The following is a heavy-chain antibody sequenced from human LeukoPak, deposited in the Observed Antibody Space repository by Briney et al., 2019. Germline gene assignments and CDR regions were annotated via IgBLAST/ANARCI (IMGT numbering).Heavy chain of an antibody. CDR3: ARVLNYYDSGGYLAYYYYYYMDV. J-gene: IGHJ6*03. D-gene: IGHD3-22*01. CDR2: ISSSGSTI. CDR1: GFTFSDYY. Sequence: PGGSLRLSCAASGFTFSDYYMSWIRQAPGKGLEWVSYISSSGSTIYYADSVKGRFTISRDNAKNSLYLQMNSLRAEDTAVYYCARVLNYYDSGGYLAYYYYYYMDVWGKGTTVTVSS. V-gene: IGHV3-11*04.